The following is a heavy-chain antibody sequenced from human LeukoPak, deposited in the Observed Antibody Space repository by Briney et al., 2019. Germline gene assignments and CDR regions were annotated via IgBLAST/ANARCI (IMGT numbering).Heavy chain of an antibody. D-gene: IGHD6-19*01. CDR2: MNPNSGST. CDR1: GYTFTSYD. CDR3: ARGLGWYRGLNWFDP. J-gene: IGHJ5*02. V-gene: IGHV1-8*01. Sequence: ASVKVSCKASGYTFTSYDINWVRQATGQGLEWMGWMNPNSGSTGYAQKFQGRVTMTRNTSISTAYMELSSLRSEDTAVYYCARGLGWYRGLNWFDPWGQGTLVTVSS.